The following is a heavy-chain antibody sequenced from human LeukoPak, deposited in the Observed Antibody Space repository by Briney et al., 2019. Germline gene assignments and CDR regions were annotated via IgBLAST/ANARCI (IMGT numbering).Heavy chain of an antibody. Sequence: GASVKVSCKASGYTFTSYAMHWVRQAPGQRLEWMGRIIPILGIANYAQKFQGRVTITADKSTSTAYMELSSLRSEDTAVYYCAKAPAGGYSYGHPFDYWGQGTLVTVSS. V-gene: IGHV1-69*04. CDR2: IIPILGIA. CDR1: GYTFTSYA. CDR3: AKAPAGGYSYGHPFDY. D-gene: IGHD5-18*01. J-gene: IGHJ4*02.